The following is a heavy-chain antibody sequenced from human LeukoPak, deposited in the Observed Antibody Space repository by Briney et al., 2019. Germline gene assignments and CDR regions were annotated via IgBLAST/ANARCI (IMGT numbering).Heavy chain of an antibody. CDR1: GYTFTGYY. CDR2: INPNSGGT. CDR3: ARRREGTTGTTSTLYFDY. D-gene: IGHD1-1*01. Sequence: GASVKVSCEASGYTFTGYYMHWVRQAPGQGLEWMGRINPNSGGTNYAQKFQGRVTMTRDTSISTAYMQLRRLRSDATAVYYCARRREGTTGTTSTLYFDYWGQGTLVTVSS. J-gene: IGHJ4*02. V-gene: IGHV1-2*06.